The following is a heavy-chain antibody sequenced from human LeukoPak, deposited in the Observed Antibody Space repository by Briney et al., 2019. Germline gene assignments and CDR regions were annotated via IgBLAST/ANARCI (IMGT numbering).Heavy chain of an antibody. D-gene: IGHD4-11*01. CDR3: AKDKFYSNYYYFDY. CDR2: INPNPSGGST. CDR1: GYTFTSYY. V-gene: IGHV1-46*01. J-gene: IGHJ4*02. Sequence: ASVKVSCKASGYTFTSYYMHWVRQAPGQGLEWVAIINPNPSGGSTSYAQKFQGRVTMTTDTSTSTAYMELRSLRSDDTAVYYCAKDKFYSNYYYFDYWGQGTLVTVSS.